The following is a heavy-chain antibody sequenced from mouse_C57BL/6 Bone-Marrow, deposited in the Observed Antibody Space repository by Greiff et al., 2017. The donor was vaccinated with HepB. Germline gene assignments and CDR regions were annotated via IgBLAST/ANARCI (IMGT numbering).Heavy chain of an antibody. CDR1: GYTFTSYG. CDR2: IYPRSGNT. CDR3: ARRVSSPPFDY. V-gene: IGHV1-81*01. D-gene: IGHD1-1*01. Sequence: VQLQQSGAELARPGASVKLSCNASGYTFTSYGISWVKQRTGQGLEWIGEIYPRSGNTYYNEKFKGKATLTADKSSSTAYMELRSLTSEDSAVYFCARRVSSPPFDYWGQGTTLTVSS. J-gene: IGHJ2*01.